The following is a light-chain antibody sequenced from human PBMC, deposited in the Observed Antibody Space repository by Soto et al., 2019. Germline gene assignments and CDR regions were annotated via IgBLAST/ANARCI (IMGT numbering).Light chain of an antibody. J-gene: IGKJ4*01. CDR3: QQYGSSLT. CDR1: QSSGSY. CDR2: GAS. Sequence: ESVLTQSPGTLSLSPGESATLSCRASQSSGSYLAWYHQKPGQAPRLLIYGASSRATGIPDRFSGSGSGTDFTLTISRLEPEDFAVYYCQQYGSSLTFGGGTKVDIK. V-gene: IGKV3-20*01.